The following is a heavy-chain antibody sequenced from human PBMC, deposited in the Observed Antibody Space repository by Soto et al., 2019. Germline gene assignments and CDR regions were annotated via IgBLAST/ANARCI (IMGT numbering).Heavy chain of an antibody. Sequence: GGSLRLSCAAFGFTFSSYIMNWVRQAPGKGLEWVSSISSSSSYIYYADSVKGRITISRDNGKNSLYLKMNRLRDEDTALYYCAREFIVGNALDYWGQGTLVTVSS. CDR2: ISSSSSYI. D-gene: IGHD3-16*02. J-gene: IGHJ4*02. CDR3: AREFIVGNALDY. V-gene: IGHV3-21*01. CDR1: GFTFSSYI.